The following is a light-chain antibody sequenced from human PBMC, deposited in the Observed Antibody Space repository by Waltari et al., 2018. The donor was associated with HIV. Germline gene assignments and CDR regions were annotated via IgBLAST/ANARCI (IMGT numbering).Light chain of an antibody. Sequence: DIVMTQSPDSLAVSLGERATINCKSSKSVLYSSNNKNYLAWYQQTPGQPPKLLIYWASTRESGVPDRFSGSGSGTDFTLTISSLQAEDVAVYYCQQYYSTPRTFGQGTKVEIK. CDR1: KSVLYSSNNKNY. CDR2: WAS. CDR3: QQYYSTPRT. V-gene: IGKV4-1*01. J-gene: IGKJ1*01.